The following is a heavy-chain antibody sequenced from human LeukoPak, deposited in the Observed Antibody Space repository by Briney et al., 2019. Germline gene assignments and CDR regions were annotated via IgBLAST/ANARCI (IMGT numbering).Heavy chain of an antibody. CDR1: GFSFSSYA. CDR2: ISGSGGGT. V-gene: IGHV3-23*01. CDR3: AKTCYYGSGSFYDVWDY. D-gene: IGHD3-10*01. J-gene: IGHJ4*02. Sequence: GGSLRLSCAASGFSFSSYAISWVRQAPGKGLEWLSSISGSGGGTYYADSVKGRFTISRDTSKNTLYLQMNSLRAEDTAVYYCAKTCYYGSGSFYDVWDYWGQGIVVTVSS.